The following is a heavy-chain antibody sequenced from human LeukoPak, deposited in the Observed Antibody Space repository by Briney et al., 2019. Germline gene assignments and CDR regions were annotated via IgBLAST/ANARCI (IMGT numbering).Heavy chain of an antibody. CDR3: ARGGGLDV. J-gene: IGHJ6*02. D-gene: IGHD3-16*01. Sequence: GGSLRLSCLVSGFTFSSYTLYWARQAPGKGLEWVASINHNGNVNYYVDSVKGRFTISRDNAKNSLYLQMSNLRAEDTAVYFCARGGGLDVWGQGATVTVSS. V-gene: IGHV3-7*03. CDR1: GFTFSSYT. CDR2: INHNGNVN.